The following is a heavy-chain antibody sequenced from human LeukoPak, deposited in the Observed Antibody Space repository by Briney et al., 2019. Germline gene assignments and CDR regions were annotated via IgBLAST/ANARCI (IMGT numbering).Heavy chain of an antibody. CDR2: ISAYNGDT. V-gene: IGHV1-18*01. CDR1: GYTFNSYG. Sequence: ASVKVSCKASGYTFNSYGISWVRQAPGHGLEWVGWISAYNGDTNYAQNLQGRVTMTTDASTSTVYMELRSLRSDDTAMYYCGRWRESSNWPPGYLQHWGQGTLVIVSS. D-gene: IGHD4-11*01. J-gene: IGHJ1*01. CDR3: GRWRESSNWPPGYLQH.